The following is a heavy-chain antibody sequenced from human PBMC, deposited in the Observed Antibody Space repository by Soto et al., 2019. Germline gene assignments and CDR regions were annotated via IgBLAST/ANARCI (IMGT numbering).Heavy chain of an antibody. V-gene: IGHV4-59*01. Sequence: QVQLQESGPGLVKPSETLSLTCTVSGGSIGSYYWSWIRQPPGKGLEWIGYIYYSGSTNYNPSLKSRVTISVDTSKNQFSLKLSSVTAADTAVYYCARVYGGAFDYWGQGTLVTVSS. J-gene: IGHJ4*02. CDR2: IYYSGST. D-gene: IGHD4-17*01. CDR1: GGSIGSYY. CDR3: ARVYGGAFDY.